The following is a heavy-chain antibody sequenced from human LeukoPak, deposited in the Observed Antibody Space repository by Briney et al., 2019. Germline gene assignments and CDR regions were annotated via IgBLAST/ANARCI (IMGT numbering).Heavy chain of an antibody. CDR2: INHRGST. J-gene: IGHJ4*02. V-gene: IGHV4-34*01. CDR3: ARYHPGGLDY. CDR1: GGSFSGYY. Sequence: SETLSLTCAVCGGSFSGYYWSWIRQPPGKGLEWIGEINHRGSTNYNPSLKSRVTISVDTSKNQFSLKLGSVTAADTAVYYCARYHPGGLDYWGQGTLVTVSS. D-gene: IGHD2-2*01.